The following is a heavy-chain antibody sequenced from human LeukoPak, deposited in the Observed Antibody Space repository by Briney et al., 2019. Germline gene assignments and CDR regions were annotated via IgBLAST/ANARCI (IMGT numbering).Heavy chain of an antibody. J-gene: IGHJ3*02. CDR1: GGTFSNYA. CDR2: IIPIFGTA. Sequence: SVKVSCKASGGTFSNYAISWVRQAPGQGLEWMGGIIPIFGTANYAQKFQGRVTITADESTSTAYMELSSLRSEDTAVYYCARSRSGYSYDHAAFEIWGQGTMVTVSS. V-gene: IGHV1-69*13. CDR3: ARSRSGYSYDHAAFEI. D-gene: IGHD5-18*01.